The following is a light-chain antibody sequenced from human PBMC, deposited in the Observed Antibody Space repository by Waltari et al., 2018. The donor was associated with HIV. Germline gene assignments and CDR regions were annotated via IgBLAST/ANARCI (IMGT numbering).Light chain of an antibody. J-gene: IGLJ2*01. CDR3: AAWDGSLSGVV. CDR2: RNN. CDR1: SSNIGSNY. Sequence: QSVLTQSPSASGTPRQRVTISCSGSSSNIGSNYVYWYQQLPGTAPKLLIYRNNQRPSGVPDRFSGSKSGTSASLAISGLRSEDEADYYCAAWDGSLSGVVFGGGTKLTVL. V-gene: IGLV1-47*01.